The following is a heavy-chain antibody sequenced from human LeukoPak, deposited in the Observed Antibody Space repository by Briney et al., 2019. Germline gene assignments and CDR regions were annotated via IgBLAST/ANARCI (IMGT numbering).Heavy chain of an antibody. CDR3: AKGGMVTFIRGFSDY. J-gene: IGHJ4*02. Sequence: PSETLSLTCTGSGGSISSYYWSWIRQPPGKGREWIGYIYYSGSTNYNPSLKSRVTISVDTSKNQFSLKLSSVTAADTAVYYCAKGGMVTFIRGFSDYWGQGTVVTVSS. D-gene: IGHD2-21*02. V-gene: IGHV4-59*08. CDR2: IYYSGST. CDR1: GGSISSYY.